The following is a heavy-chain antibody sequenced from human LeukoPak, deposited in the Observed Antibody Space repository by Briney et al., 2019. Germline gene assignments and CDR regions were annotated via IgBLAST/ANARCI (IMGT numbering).Heavy chain of an antibody. CDR1: GFSVSDYA. D-gene: IGHD2-15*01. Sequence: GGYVSRNSAASGFSVSDYAMTWVRQAPGKGLEWVSYITGLAGWTHYADSIKVSFTVSRDSYNNTLHLQMNAVGAEDTAVYFCAKDRRRCSSTACHWDFFDFWGQGALVADSS. J-gene: IGHJ4*02. V-gene: IGHV3-23*01. CDR2: ITGLAGWT. CDR3: AKDRRRCSSTACHWDFFDF.